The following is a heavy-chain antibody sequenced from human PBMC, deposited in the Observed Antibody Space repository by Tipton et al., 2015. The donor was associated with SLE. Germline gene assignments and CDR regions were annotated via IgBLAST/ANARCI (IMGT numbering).Heavy chain of an antibody. Sequence: TLSLTCTVSGGSISSHYWTWIRQPPGKGLEWIGNIYYSGSTNYNPSLKSRVTVSVDTSKNQFSLKLSSVTAADTAVYYCARVGSYGYVGYFDYWGQGTLVTVSS. J-gene: IGHJ4*02. D-gene: IGHD5-18*01. CDR1: GGSISSHY. V-gene: IGHV4-59*11. CDR2: IYYSGST. CDR3: ARVGSYGYVGYFDY.